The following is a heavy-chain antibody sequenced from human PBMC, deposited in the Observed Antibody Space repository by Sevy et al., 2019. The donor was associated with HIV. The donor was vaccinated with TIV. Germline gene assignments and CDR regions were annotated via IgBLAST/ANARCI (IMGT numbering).Heavy chain of an antibody. CDR3: TRGEVQLWPSGFDY. CDR1: GDPISSYY. J-gene: IGHJ4*02. D-gene: IGHD1-1*01. CDR2: IYTSGRT. Sequence: SETLSLTCTVSGDPISSYYWSWIRQPAGKGLEWIGRIYTSGRTNYNPSLKSRVTMSVDTSKNQFSLKLRSVTAADTAVYFCTRGEVQLWPSGFDYWGQGTLVTVSS. V-gene: IGHV4-4*07.